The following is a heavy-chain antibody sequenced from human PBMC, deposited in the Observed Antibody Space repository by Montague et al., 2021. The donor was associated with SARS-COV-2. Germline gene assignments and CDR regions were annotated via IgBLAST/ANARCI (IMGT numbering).Heavy chain of an antibody. CDR1: GGSISDSNFH. J-gene: IGHJ1*01. CDR2: LYYIGAP. Sequence: SETLSLTCTVSGGSISDSNFHWGGIRQPPGKGLGWIGPLYYIGAPSSXRSLKSRVTTSMDTSKNQFSLKLTSAIAADTAVYYCARLRGGTPGEHWGQGALVTVSS. CDR3: ARLRGGTPGEH. D-gene: IGHD2-21*01. V-gene: IGHV4-39*07.